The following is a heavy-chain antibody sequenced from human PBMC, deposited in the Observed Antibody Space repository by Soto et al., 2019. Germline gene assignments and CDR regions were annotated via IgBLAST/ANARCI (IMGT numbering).Heavy chain of an antibody. D-gene: IGHD5-12*01. Sequence: QVQLMQSGTEVKEPGASVNLSCKASGYTFSSSYIHWVRQAPGQGLEWMGIMNPSGDRTNYAQNFQCRVTMTRDTATCTVYMELSSLTFEDTAVYYCARGRGYSGDDLQEDGFDIWGQGTMVTVS. V-gene: IGHV1-46*01. J-gene: IGHJ3*02. CDR3: ARGRGYSGDDLQEDGFDI. CDR2: MNPSGDRT. CDR1: GYTFSSSY.